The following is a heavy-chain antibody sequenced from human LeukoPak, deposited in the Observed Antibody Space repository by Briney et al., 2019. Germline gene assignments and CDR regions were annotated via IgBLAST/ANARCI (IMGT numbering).Heavy chain of an antibody. CDR3: ARIFSYDILTGQGRDTGYFDY. J-gene: IGHJ4*02. CDR2: IYYSGST. CDR1: GGSISSSSYY. V-gene: IGHV4-39*07. D-gene: IGHD3-9*01. Sequence: PSETLSLTCTVSGGSISSSSYYWGWIRQPPGKGLEWIGSIYYSGSTYYNPSLKSRVTISVDTSKNQFSLKLSSVTAADTAVYYCARIFSYDILTGQGRDTGYFDYWGQGTLVTVSS.